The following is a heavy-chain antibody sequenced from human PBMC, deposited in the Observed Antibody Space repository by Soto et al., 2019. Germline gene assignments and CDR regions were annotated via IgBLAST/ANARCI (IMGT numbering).Heavy chain of an antibody. V-gene: IGHV3-23*01. D-gene: IGHD4-17*01. Sequence: GGSLRLSCAASGFTFSSYAMSWVRQAPGKGLEWVSAISGSGGSTYYADSVKGRFTISRDNSKNTLYLQMNSLRAEDTAVYYCAKDSFGDYVPTDFDYWGQGTLVTVSS. CDR3: AKDSFGDYVPTDFDY. J-gene: IGHJ4*02. CDR2: ISGSGGST. CDR1: GFTFSSYA.